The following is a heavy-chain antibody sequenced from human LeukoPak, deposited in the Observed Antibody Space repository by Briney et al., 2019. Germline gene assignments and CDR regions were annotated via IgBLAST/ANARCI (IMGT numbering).Heavy chain of an antibody. J-gene: IGHJ3*01. D-gene: IGHD2-15*01. Sequence: GGSLRPSCAGPGFTFSGYSMNWVRQAPGKGLEWLSSISGSSSQISYAGSVKGRFTMSRDNAKNSLYLQMNSLRAEDTAVYYCVKDYCSGGSCIDAFDFWGQGTMVTVSS. CDR3: VKDYCSGGSCIDAFDF. CDR2: ISGSSSQI. V-gene: IGHV3-21*01. CDR1: GFTFSGYS.